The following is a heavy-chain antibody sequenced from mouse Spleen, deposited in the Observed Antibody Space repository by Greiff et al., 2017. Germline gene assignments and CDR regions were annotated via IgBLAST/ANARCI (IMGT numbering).Heavy chain of an antibody. V-gene: IGHV1-52*01. Sequence: QVQLKQPGAELVRPGSSVKLSCKASGYTFTSYWMHWVKQRPIQGLEWIGNIDPSDSETHYNQKFKDKATLTVDKSSSTAYMQLSSLTSEDSAVYYCARGGVTTWAMDYWGQGTSVTVSS. CDR3: ARGGVTTWAMDY. CDR2: IDPSDSET. D-gene: IGHD2-2*01. CDR1: GYTFTSYW. J-gene: IGHJ4*01.